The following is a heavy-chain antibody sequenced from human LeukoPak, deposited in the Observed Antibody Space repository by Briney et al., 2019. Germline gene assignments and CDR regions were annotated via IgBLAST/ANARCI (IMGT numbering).Heavy chain of an antibody. D-gene: IGHD4-23*01. CDR2: MSGSGGSGT. CDR1: GFTFSTFA. CDR3: AKGYYGGSATHFDS. J-gene: IGHJ4*02. V-gene: IGHV3-23*01. Sequence: QPGGSLRLSCAASGFTFSTFAMSWVRQAPGKGLERVSVMSGSGGSGTFYANSVKGRFTISRDNSKNTLYLQMNSLRAEDTALYYCAKGYYGGSATHFDSWGQGTLVTVSS.